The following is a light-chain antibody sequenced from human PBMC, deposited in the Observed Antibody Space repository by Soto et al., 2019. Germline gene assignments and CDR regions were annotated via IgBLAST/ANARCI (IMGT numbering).Light chain of an antibody. J-gene: IGLJ1*01. V-gene: IGLV2-14*01. CDR1: RSDVGGYNY. CDR2: DVS. CDR3: SSYTSSSTLYV. Sequence: QSVLTQPASVSGSPGQSITISCTGNRSDVGGYNYVSWYQQHPGKAPKLMIYDVSNRPSGVSNRFSGSKSGNTASLTISGLQAEDEADYYCSSYTSSSTLYVFGTGTKVTVL.